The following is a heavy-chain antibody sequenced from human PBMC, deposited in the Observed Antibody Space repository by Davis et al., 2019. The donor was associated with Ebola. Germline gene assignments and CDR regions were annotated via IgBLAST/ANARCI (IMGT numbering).Heavy chain of an antibody. D-gene: IGHD2-15*01. J-gene: IGHJ5*02. CDR1: GYTFTHYG. CDR2: ISAYNGKT. CDR3: TREAINRSGDSWYRGWFVP. Sequence: AASVKVSCKASGYTFTHYGITWVRQAPGQGLEWMGWISAYNGKTDYAQKFQGRVTMTTDTSTSTAYMELRSLRSDDTAVYYCTREAINRSGDSWYRGWFVPWGQGTLVTVSS. V-gene: IGHV1-18*04.